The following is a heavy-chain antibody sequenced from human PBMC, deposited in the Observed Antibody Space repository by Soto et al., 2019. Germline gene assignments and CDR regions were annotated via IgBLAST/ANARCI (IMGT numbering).Heavy chain of an antibody. CDR2: INHSGST. CDR1: GGSFSGYY. CDR3: ARGPHIVVVTVGRGARYFDL. Sequence: QVQLQQWGAGLLKPSETLSLTCAVYGGSFSGYYWSWIRQPPGKGLAWIGEINHSGSTNYNPSLKKRVTISVDTSKNQLSLTLSSVTAAYTAVYYCARGPHIVVVTVGRGARYFDLWGRGTLVTVSS. D-gene: IGHD2-21*02. V-gene: IGHV4-34*01. J-gene: IGHJ2*01.